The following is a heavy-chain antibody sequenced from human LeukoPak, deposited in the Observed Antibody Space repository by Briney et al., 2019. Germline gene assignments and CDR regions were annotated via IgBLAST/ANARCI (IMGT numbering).Heavy chain of an antibody. CDR1: GGSISSYY. D-gene: IGHD3-16*01. Sequence: PSETLSLTCTVSGGSISSYYWSWIRQPPGKGLEWIGYIYYSGSTNYNPSLKSRVTISVDTSKNQFSLKLSSVTAADTAVYYCARADNWGYFDYWGQGTLVTVSS. CDR3: ARADNWGYFDY. CDR2: IYYSGST. J-gene: IGHJ4*02. V-gene: IGHV4-59*01.